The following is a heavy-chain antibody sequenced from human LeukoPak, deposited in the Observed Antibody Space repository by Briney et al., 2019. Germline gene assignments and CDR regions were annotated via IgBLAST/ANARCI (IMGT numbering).Heavy chain of an antibody. Sequence: ASETLSLTCTVSGGSISSYYWSWIRQPPGKGLERIGYIYYSGSTNYNPSLKSRVTISVDTSKNQFSLKLSSVTAADTAVYYCARDPEGSSWYGGFDYWGQGTLVTVSS. CDR1: GGSISSYY. CDR3: ARDPEGSSWYGGFDY. V-gene: IGHV4-59*01. D-gene: IGHD6-13*01. CDR2: IYYSGST. J-gene: IGHJ4*02.